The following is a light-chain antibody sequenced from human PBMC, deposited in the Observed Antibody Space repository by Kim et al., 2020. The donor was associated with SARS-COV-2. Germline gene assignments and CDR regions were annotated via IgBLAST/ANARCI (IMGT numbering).Light chain of an antibody. CDR3: DQYDNLS. V-gene: IGKV1-33*01. CDR1: QEISVY. Sequence: SLAASVGDKVTIPCQASQEISVYLNWYQQKPGKAPNLLIHDATNLQTGVPSRFSGSGSGTHFTLTISSLQPEDIATYYCDQYDNLSFGGGTKLEIK. J-gene: IGKJ4*01. CDR2: DAT.